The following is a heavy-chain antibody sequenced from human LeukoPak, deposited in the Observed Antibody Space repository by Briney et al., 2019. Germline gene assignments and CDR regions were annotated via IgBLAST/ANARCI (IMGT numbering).Heavy chain of an antibody. J-gene: IGHJ4*02. CDR1: GGSFSGYY. D-gene: IGHD6-6*01. Sequence: SETLSLTCAVYGGSFSGYYWSWIRQPPGKGLEGSGEINHCGSTNYKPSLKSRVTISVDTSKNQLSLKLSSVTAADTAVYYCARDVGSASWIDYWGQGTLVTVSS. CDR2: INHCGST. V-gene: IGHV4-34*01. CDR3: ARDVGSASWIDY.